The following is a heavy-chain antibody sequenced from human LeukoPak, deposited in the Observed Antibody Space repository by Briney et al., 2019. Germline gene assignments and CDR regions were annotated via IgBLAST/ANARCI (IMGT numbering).Heavy chain of an antibody. D-gene: IGHD7-27*01. CDR1: GGSISSYY. V-gene: IGHV4-4*07. CDR2: IYTSGST. J-gene: IGHJ5*02. Sequence: SETLSLTCTVSGGSISSYYWSWIRQPAGKGLEWIGRIYTSGSTNYNPSLKSRVTMSVDTSKNQFSLKLSSVTAADTAVYYCARNREAVANWGYDWFDPWGQGTLVTVSS. CDR3: ARNREAVANWGYDWFDP.